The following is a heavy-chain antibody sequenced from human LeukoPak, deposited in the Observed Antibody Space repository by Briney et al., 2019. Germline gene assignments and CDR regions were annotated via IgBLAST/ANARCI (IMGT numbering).Heavy chain of an antibody. D-gene: IGHD6-19*01. CDR3: ARDSSGWIDAFDI. CDR1: GYSFTTYA. Sequence: ASVKVSCKASGYSFTTYAMNWLRQAPGQGLEWMGGIIPIFGTANYAQKFQGRVTITADKSTSTAYMELSSLRSEDTAVYYCARDSSGWIDAFDIWGQGTMVTVSS. V-gene: IGHV1-69*06. CDR2: IIPIFGTA. J-gene: IGHJ3*02.